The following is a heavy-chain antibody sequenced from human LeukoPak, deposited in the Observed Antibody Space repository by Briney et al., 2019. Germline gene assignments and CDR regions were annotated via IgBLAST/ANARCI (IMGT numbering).Heavy chain of an antibody. CDR1: GGTFSSYT. D-gene: IGHD2-15*01. J-gene: IGHJ4*02. V-gene: IGHV1-69*04. Sequence: SVKVSCKASGGTFSSYTISWVRQAPGQGLEWMGRIIPILGIANYAQKFQGRVTITADKSTSTAYMELSSLRSEDTAVYYCARDCSGGSCHAGWGQGTLVTVSS. CDR2: IIPILGIA. CDR3: ARDCSGGSCHAG.